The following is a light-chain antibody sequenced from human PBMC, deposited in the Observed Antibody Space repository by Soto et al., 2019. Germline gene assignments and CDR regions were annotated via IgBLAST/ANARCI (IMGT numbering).Light chain of an antibody. CDR1: QSVLYSSNNKNY. V-gene: IGKV4-1*01. Sequence: DIVMTQSPDSLAVSLGERATINCKSSQSVLYSSNNKNYLAWYQQKPAQPPKLLIYWASTRESVVPDRFSGSGSGTDFTLTISSRQAEDVAVYYCQQYYSTPRTFGQETKVEI. CDR2: WAS. CDR3: QQYYSTPRT. J-gene: IGKJ1*01.